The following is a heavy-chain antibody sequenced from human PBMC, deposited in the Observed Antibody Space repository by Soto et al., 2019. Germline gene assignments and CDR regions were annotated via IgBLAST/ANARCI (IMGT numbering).Heavy chain of an antibody. J-gene: IGHJ3*02. D-gene: IGHD3-10*02. CDR2: IYDTWTT. V-gene: IGHV4-30-4*01. CDR1: GGSMSENDYY. Sequence: QVQLQEAGPGLVRPSQTLSMTCTVAGGSMSENDYYWRWLRQSPGQGLQWLGYIYDTWTTSYSPSLKSRVTMSADTSRNQFSLKLTSVTAADEAFYFCARGIVRGGFDIWGQGTLVTVSS. CDR3: ARGIVRGGFDI.